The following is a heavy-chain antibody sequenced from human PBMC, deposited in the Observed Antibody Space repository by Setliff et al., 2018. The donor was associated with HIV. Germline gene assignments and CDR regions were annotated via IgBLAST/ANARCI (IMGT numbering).Heavy chain of an antibody. CDR1: VFTFNNYG. J-gene: IGHJ6*02. CDR3: AKDVCSGAYCYAYYYYGMDV. CDR2: IRYDGSQK. Sequence: SCAASVFTFNNYGMNWVRQAPGKGLEWVAFIRYDGSQKYYVDSVKGRSTISRDNSKNTLYLQMNSLRVEDTAVYYCAKDVCSGAYCYAYYYYGMDVWGQGTMVTVSS. D-gene: IGHD2-15*01. V-gene: IGHV3-30*02.